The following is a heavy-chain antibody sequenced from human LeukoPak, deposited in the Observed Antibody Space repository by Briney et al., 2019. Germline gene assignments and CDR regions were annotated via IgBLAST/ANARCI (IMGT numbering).Heavy chain of an antibody. Sequence: GASAKVSCKTSGYSFTDSYMHWVRQAPGQGLEWMGWINPNSGGTSSAQKFQGRVTMTRDTSITTVYMEVSWLTSDDTAIYYCARADRLHGGPYLIGPWGQGTLVTVSS. V-gene: IGHV1-2*02. D-gene: IGHD2-21*01. CDR3: ARADRLHGGPYLIGP. CDR2: INPNSGGT. J-gene: IGHJ5*02. CDR1: GYSFTDSY.